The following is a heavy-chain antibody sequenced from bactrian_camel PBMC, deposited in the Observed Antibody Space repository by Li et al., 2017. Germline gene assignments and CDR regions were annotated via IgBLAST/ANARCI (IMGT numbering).Heavy chain of an antibody. CDR2: MDADGST. J-gene: IGHJ4*01. V-gene: IGHV3S53*01. Sequence: VQLVESGGGSVQAGDSLRLSCKASGDVRKSYSMAWFRQVPGKEREAVAAMDADGSTSYKDSVKGRFIITKDNANYTVYLQMNNLKPDDTAIYYCAANFGPYCSAMFLARRANFMGQGTQVTVS. D-gene: IGHD2*01. CDR1: GDVRKSYS.